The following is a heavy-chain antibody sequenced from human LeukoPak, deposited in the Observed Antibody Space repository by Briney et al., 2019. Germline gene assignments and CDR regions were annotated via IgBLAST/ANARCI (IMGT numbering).Heavy chain of an antibody. J-gene: IGHJ3*01. Sequence: PSETLSLTCAVYGGSFSGYYWSWIRQPPGKGLEWIGEINHSGSTNYNPSLKSRVTISVDTSKNQFSLKLSSVTAADTAVYYCARTGGPTYSSSWFFWGQGTVVTVSS. CDR1: GGSFSGYY. D-gene: IGHD6-13*01. CDR2: INHSGST. CDR3: ARTGGPTYSSSWFF. V-gene: IGHV4-34*01.